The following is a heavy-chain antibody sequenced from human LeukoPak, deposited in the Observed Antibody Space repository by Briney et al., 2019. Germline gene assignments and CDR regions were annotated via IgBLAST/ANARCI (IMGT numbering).Heavy chain of an antibody. Sequence: SETLSCTCVGYSVSLSGFYWSWIRQPPGKGLKWIGEMNHRGSTNYRQSLKSRVTMSVDTSKNQFSLNLRSVTAADTAVYYCARGGRIVGTTGNLDYWGQGTLVTVSS. CDR3: ARGGRIVGTTGNLDY. J-gene: IGHJ4*02. D-gene: IGHD1-26*01. V-gene: IGHV4-34*01. CDR2: MNHRGST. CDR1: SVSLSGFY.